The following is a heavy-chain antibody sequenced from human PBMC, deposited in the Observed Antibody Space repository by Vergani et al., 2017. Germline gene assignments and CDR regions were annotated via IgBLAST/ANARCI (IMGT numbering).Heavy chain of an antibody. CDR2: INHSGST. CDR1: GGSFSGYY. Sequence: QVQLQQWGAGLLKPSETLSLTCAVYGGSFSGYYWSWIRQPPGKGLEWIGEINHSGSTNYNPSLKSRVTISVDTSKHQFSLKLSSVTAADTAVYYCARAYYDFWSGYYGTFDYWGQGTLVTVSS. D-gene: IGHD3-3*01. J-gene: IGHJ4*02. CDR3: ARAYYDFWSGYYGTFDY. V-gene: IGHV4-34*01.